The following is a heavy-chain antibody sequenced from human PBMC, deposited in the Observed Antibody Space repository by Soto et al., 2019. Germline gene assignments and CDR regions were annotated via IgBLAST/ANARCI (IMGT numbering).Heavy chain of an antibody. D-gene: IGHD3-22*01. CDR3: ARVKKYWDSSGNWFDP. J-gene: IGHJ5*02. CDR2: IDYSWST. Sequence: QVQLQESGPGLVKPSQTLSLTCTVSGGSISSGGYYWSWLRQHPGKGLEWIGYIDYSWSTYYNPSLKSRVTISVDTSKNQFSLKLSSVTAADTAVYYCARVKKYWDSSGNWFDPWGQGTLVTVSS. CDR1: GGSISSGGYY. V-gene: IGHV4-31*03.